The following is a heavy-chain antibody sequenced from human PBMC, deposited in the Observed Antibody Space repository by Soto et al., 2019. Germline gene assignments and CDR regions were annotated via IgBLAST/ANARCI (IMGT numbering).Heavy chain of an antibody. CDR1: GGSISSGDYY. V-gene: IGHV4-30-4*01. D-gene: IGHD3-16*01. J-gene: IGHJ3*02. Sequence: SETLSLTCTVSGGSISSGDYYWSWIRQPPGKGLEWIGYVYYSGSTYYNPSLKSRVTISVDTSKNQFSLKLSSVTAADTAVYYCARSGQLGVAHWWNAFDIWGQGTMVTVSS. CDR3: ARSGQLGVAHWWNAFDI. CDR2: VYYSGST.